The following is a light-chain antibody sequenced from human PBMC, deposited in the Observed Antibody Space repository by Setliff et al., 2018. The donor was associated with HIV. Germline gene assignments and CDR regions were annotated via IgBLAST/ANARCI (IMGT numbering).Light chain of an antibody. Sequence: QSALTQPPSVSGSLGQSVTISCTGTSSDVGGFIRVSWYQQPPRTAPKLMIYDVNNRPSGVPDRFSGSKSGNTASLTISRLRAEDEADYYCSSYTSTNTWVFGTGTRSPS. CDR1: SSDVGGFIR. CDR3: SSYTSTNTWV. CDR2: DVN. J-gene: IGLJ1*01. V-gene: IGLV2-18*02.